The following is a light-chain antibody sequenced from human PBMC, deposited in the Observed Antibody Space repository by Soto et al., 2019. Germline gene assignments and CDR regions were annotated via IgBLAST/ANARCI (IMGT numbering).Light chain of an antibody. CDR3: QQSYSTPLT. V-gene: IGKV1-39*01. CDR1: QSISRY. J-gene: IGKJ4*01. Sequence: QMTQSSSSLSASVGVRFAITCRASQSISRYLNWYQQKPGKAPKXXIYAASSLQSGVPSRFSGSGSGTDFTLTISSLKPEDFATYDGQQSYSTPLTFGGGTKVDIK. CDR2: AAS.